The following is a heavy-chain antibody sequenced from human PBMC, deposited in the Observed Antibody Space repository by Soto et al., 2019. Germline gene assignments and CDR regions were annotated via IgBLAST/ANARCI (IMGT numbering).Heavy chain of an antibody. Sequence: VQLVESGGGLVQPGGSLRLSCAASGFTFSSYAMHWVRQAPGKGLEYVSAISSNGGSTYYANSVKGRFTISRDNSKNTLYLQMGSLRAEDMAVYYCARAHTYYDILTGYYTGSIDYWGQRTLVTVSS. V-gene: IGHV3-64*01. CDR3: ARAHTYYDILTGYYTGSIDY. CDR1: GFTFSSYA. CDR2: ISSNGGST. D-gene: IGHD3-9*01. J-gene: IGHJ4*02.